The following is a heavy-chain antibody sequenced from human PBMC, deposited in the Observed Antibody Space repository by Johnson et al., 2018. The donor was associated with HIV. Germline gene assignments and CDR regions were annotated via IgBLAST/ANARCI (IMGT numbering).Heavy chain of an antibody. J-gene: IGHJ3*01. V-gene: IGHV3-66*04. Sequence: VESGGGLVQPGGSLRLSCAASGFTVSSNYMSWVRQAPGKGLEWVSLINTGGSTYYADSVKGRFTISSDTSKNTVDLQMNSLRDVDTAVYYCARLRRQKGGGAFDVWGQGTLVTVSS. CDR1: GFTVSSNY. CDR3: ARLRRQKGGGAFDV. CDR2: INTGGST. D-gene: IGHD3-16*01.